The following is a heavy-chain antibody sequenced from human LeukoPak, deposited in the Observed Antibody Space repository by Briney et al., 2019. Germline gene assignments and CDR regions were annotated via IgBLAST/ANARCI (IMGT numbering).Heavy chain of an antibody. CDR3: ARTSLHDPTLYYYYYMDV. D-gene: IGHD2-15*01. CDR2: IYTSGST. CDR1: GGSISSYY. J-gene: IGHJ6*03. Sequence: SETLSLTCTVSGGSISSYYWSWIRQPPGKGLEWIGYIYTSGSTNYNPSLKSRVTISVDTSKNQFSLKLSSVTAADTAVYYCARTSLHDPTLYYYYYMDVWGKGTTVTVSS. V-gene: IGHV4-4*09.